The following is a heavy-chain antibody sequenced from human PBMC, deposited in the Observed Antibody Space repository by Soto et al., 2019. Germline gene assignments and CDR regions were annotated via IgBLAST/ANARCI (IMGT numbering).Heavy chain of an antibody. Sequence: SSETLSLTCTVSGGSISSGGYYWSWIRQHPGKGLEWIGYIYYSGSTYYNPSLKSRVTISVDTSKNQFSLKLSSVTAADTAVYYCARDWGVHNWFDPWGQGTLVTVSS. CDR2: IYYSGST. CDR3: ARDWGVHNWFDP. D-gene: IGHD3-16*01. CDR1: GGSISSGGYY. J-gene: IGHJ5*02. V-gene: IGHV4-31*03.